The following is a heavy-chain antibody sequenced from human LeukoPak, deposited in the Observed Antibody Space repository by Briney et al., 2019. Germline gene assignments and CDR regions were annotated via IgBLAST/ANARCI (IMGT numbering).Heavy chain of an antibody. D-gene: IGHD3-3*01. V-gene: IGHV3-43*01. CDR3: ASEVGYRSLGY. J-gene: IGHJ4*02. CDR1: GFTVYDDT. Sequence: GGSLRLSCAASGFTVYDDTMHWVRETPGGGVEWVTFITWKSHRTHYADSVKGRFTVSRDNSKDSLYLQMNSLRTEDTGQYHCASEVGYRSLGYLGQGTLVTVSS. CDR2: ITWKSHRT.